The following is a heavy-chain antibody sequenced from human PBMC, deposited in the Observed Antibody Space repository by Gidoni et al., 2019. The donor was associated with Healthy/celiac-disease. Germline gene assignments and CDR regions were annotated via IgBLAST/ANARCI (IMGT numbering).Heavy chain of an antibody. V-gene: IGHV3-23*01. CDR3: AKRDIVVVTANIQH. Sequence: EVQLLESGGGLVQPGGSLRLSCAASGFSFCSDDMSWVRQAPGKGLEWVSGISGSGGSTYDADSVKGRFTISRDNSKNTLYLQMNSLRAEDTAVYYCAKRDIVVVTANIQHWGQGTLVTVSS. CDR2: ISGSGGST. J-gene: IGHJ1*01. CDR1: GFSFCSDD. D-gene: IGHD2-21*02.